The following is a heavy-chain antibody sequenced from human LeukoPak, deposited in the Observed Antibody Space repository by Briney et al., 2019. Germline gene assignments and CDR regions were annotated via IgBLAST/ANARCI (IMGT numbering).Heavy chain of an antibody. CDR3: ARAASQTEIYFLFDY. D-gene: IGHD2/OR15-2a*01. CDR1: GFTFSSYG. CDR2: ISYDGSDK. J-gene: IGHJ4*02. V-gene: IGHV3-30*03. Sequence: PGGSLRLSCAASGFTFSSYGIHWVRQAPGKGLEWVAVISYDGSDKYYADSVRGRFTISRDNSKNTLYLQMNSLRAEDTAVYYCARAASQTEIYFLFDYWGQGTLVTVSS.